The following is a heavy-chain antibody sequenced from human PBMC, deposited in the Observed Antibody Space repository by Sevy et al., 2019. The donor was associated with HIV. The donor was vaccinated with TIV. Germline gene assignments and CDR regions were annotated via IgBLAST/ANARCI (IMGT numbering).Heavy chain of an antibody. CDR2: IYYSGST. D-gene: IGHD3-16*01. Sequence: SETLSLTCTVSGGSISSYYWSWIRQPPGKGLEWIGYIYYSGSTNYNPSLKSRVTISVDTSKNQFSLKLSSVTAADTAVYYCAREDPTHNIMGGAFDIWGPGTMVTVSS. J-gene: IGHJ3*02. CDR3: AREDPTHNIMGGAFDI. CDR1: GGSISSYY. V-gene: IGHV4-59*01.